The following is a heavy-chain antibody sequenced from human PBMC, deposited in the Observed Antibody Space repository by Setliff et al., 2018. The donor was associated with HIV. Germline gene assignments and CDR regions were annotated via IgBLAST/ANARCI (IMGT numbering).Heavy chain of an antibody. CDR3: AKGYTSTWGPFDY. J-gene: IGHJ4*02. CDR2: INSAERT. V-gene: IGHV3-23*01. Sequence: GGSLRLSCAASGFSFSNYAMTWVRQAPGKGLEWVSTINSAERTFYAKSVKGRFTISRDNSKSTLYLQVSSLRAEDTAVYYCAKGYTSTWGPFDYWGQGTLVTVSS. D-gene: IGHD6-13*01. CDR1: GFSFSNYA.